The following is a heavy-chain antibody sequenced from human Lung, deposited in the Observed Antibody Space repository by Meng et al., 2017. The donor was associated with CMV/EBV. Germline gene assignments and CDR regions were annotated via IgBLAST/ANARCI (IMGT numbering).Heavy chain of an antibody. CDR1: GFTFSDAW. CDR3: ATDLRGRAVAGTYYYYGMDL. V-gene: IGHV3-15*01. J-gene: IGHJ6*02. D-gene: IGHD6-19*01. CDR2: IKSKIDGGTT. Sequence: GGSXRLSCAASGFTFSDAWMSWVRQAPGKGLEWVGRIKSKIDGGTTDYAAPVKGRFTISRDDSRNTLYLQMNSLKTEDTAVYYCATDLRGRAVAGTYYYYGMDLWXQGTXVTVSS.